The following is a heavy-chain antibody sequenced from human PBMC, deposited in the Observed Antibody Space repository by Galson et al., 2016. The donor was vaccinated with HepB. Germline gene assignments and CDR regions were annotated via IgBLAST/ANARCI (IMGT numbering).Heavy chain of an antibody. D-gene: IGHD6-19*01. J-gene: IGHJ5*02. Sequence: SLRLSCAASDFTFSNYWMHWVRQVPGKGLVWVSRISTNGTNASYADSVKGRFTISRDNGKNTLYLQMNRLRADDTAAYYCARGGSSGWMGWFDPWGQGTLVTVSS. V-gene: IGHV3-74*01. CDR2: ISTNGTNA. CDR3: ARGGSSGWMGWFDP. CDR1: DFTFSNYW.